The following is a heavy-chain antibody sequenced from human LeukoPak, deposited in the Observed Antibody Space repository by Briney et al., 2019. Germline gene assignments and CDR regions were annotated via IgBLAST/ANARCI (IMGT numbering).Heavy chain of an antibody. CDR2: TYHSGST. J-gene: IGHJ4*02. CDR1: GYSIRSGYY. V-gene: IGHV4-38-2*01. Sequence: PSETLSLTCAVSGYSIRSGYYWGWIRQPPGKGLEWIGHTYHSGSTYCSPSLKSRVAISVDTSKNQFSLKLNSVTAADTAVYFCARLDGGPGVDYWGQGTLVTVSS. CDR3: ARLDGGPGVDY. D-gene: IGHD5-24*01.